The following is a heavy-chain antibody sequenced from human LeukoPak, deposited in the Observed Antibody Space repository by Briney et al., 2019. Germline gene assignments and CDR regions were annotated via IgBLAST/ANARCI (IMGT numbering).Heavy chain of an antibody. CDR2: ISGGASSI. J-gene: IGHJ4*02. D-gene: IGHD5-24*01. CDR1: GFTFSDYS. CDR3: TRVGYIDEGIDY. Sequence: GGSLRLSCVVSGFTFSDYSMNWVRQAPGKGLEWISHISGGASSIYYADSVKGRFTISRDNAKNSLYLQMNSLRVEDTAIYYCTRVGYIDEGIDYWGQGTLVTVSS. V-gene: IGHV3-48*01.